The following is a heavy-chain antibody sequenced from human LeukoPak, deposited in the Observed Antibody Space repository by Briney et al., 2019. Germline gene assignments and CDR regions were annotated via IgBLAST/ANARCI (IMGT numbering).Heavy chain of an antibody. D-gene: IGHD3-10*01. CDR2: INPNNGDT. CDR3: TRGVLLQGRGAFDI. Sequence: GASVKVSCKASGYTFSVFWTHWVRLTPRQGLEWMGWINPNNGDTNFAQKFQGRVTMTRDTSISTVYMELSSLNSDDTAVYFCTRGVLLQGRGAFDIWGQGTMVTVSS. V-gene: IGHV1-2*02. CDR1: GYTFSVFW. J-gene: IGHJ3*02.